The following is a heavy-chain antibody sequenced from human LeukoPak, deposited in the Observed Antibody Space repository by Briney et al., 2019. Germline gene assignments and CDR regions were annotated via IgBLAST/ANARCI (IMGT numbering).Heavy chain of an antibody. Sequence: SETLSLTCAVYGGSFSGYYWSWIRQPPGKGLEWIGEINHSGSTNYNPSLKSRVTISVDTSKNQFSLKLSSVTAADTAVYYRARSVVPAAIVRSHWFDPWGQGTLVTVSS. CDR3: ARSVVPAAIVRSHWFDP. CDR1: GGSFSGYY. J-gene: IGHJ5*02. CDR2: INHSGST. V-gene: IGHV4-34*01. D-gene: IGHD2-2*01.